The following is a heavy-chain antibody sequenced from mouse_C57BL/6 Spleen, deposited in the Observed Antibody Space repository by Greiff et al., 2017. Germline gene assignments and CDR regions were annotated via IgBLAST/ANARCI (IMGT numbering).Heavy chain of an antibody. CDR3: ATSVVATRYAMDY. J-gene: IGHJ4*01. V-gene: IGHV1-72*01. Sequence: VQVQQPGAELVKPGASVKLSCKASGYTFTSYWMHWVKQRPGRGLEWIGRIDPNSGGTKYNEKFKSKATLTVDKPSSTAYMQLSSLTSEDSAVYYCATSVVATRYAMDYWGQGTSVTVSS. D-gene: IGHD1-1*01. CDR1: GYTFTSYW. CDR2: IDPNSGGT.